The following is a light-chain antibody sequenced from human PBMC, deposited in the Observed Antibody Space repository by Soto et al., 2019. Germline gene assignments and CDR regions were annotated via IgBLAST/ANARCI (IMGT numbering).Light chain of an antibody. V-gene: IGKV1-6*01. CDR1: QGIKND. CDR3: LQDYNYPFT. J-gene: IGKJ4*01. CDR2: AAS. Sequence: AIQMTQSPSSLSASVGDRVTITCRASQGIKNDLGWYQQKPGKAPKLLISAASSLESGVPSRFSGSGSGTDFTLTITSLQPEDFATYYCLQDYNYPFTFGVGTRVEVK.